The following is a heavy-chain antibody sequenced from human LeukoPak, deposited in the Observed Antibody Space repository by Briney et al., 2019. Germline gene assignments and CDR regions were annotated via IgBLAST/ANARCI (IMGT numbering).Heavy chain of an antibody. CDR1: GFTFSSYS. D-gene: IGHD2-2*02. CDR3: ARAPTTDCSSTSCYSGPYYYYYMDV. J-gene: IGHJ6*03. CDR2: ISSSSSYI. Sequence: RPGGSLRLSCAASGFTFSSYSMNWVRQAPGKGLEWVSSISSSSSYIYYADSVKGRFTISRDNAKNSLYLQMNSLRAEDTPEYYCARAPTTDCSSTSCYSGPYYYYYMDVWGKGTTVTVSS. V-gene: IGHV3-21*01.